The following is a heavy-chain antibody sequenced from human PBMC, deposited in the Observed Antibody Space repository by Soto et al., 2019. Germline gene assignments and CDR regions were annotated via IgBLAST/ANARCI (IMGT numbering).Heavy chain of an antibody. CDR1: GYTLTSYY. CDR3: APTRRYNWTPFDY. CDR2: INPSGGST. D-gene: IGHD1-20*01. Sequence: ASVKVSCKASGYTLTSYYMHWVRQAPGQGLEWMGIINPSGGSTSYAQKFQGRVTMTRDTSTSTVYMELSSLRSEDTAVFYCAPTRRYNWTPFDYWGQGTLVTVSS. J-gene: IGHJ4*02. V-gene: IGHV1-46*01.